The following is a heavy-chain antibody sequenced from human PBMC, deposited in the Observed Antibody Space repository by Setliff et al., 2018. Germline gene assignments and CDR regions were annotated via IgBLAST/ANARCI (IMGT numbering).Heavy chain of an antibody. CDR1: GFTFVNYW. V-gene: IGHV3-74*01. J-gene: IGHJ6*02. Sequence: GGSLRLSCAASGFTFVNYWMHWVRQAPGKGLVWVSRVNSDGSSTIYADSVKGRFTISRDNAENTLYLQMNSLRPDDTAVYYCARDLAGATYYYYYGMDVWGQGTTVTVSS. D-gene: IGHD1-26*01. CDR2: VNSDGSST. CDR3: ARDLAGATYYYYYGMDV.